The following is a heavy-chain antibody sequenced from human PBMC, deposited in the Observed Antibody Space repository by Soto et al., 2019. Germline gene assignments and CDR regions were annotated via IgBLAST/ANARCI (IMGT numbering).Heavy chain of an antibody. CDR2: ISKDGSKK. V-gene: IGHV3-30*18. CDR1: GFMFSGFG. CDR3: ANPSGYYFGLGSHDEASDM. Sequence: VQLVESGGGVVQPGRSLRLSCAASGFMFSGFGMHWVRQAPGKGLQWVAGISKDGSKKYYGDSVKGRFTISRDNSRKTLYLQMNGLRAEDTAVYYCANPSGYYFGLGSHDEASDMWGQGTVVTVFS. D-gene: IGHD3-10*01. J-gene: IGHJ3*02.